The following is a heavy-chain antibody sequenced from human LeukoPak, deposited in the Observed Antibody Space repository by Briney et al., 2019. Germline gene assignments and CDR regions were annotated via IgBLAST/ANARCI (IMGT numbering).Heavy chain of an antibody. V-gene: IGHV3-23*01. CDR2: ISGSGGST. D-gene: IGHD3-22*01. J-gene: IGHJ4*02. Sequence: GGSLRLSCAASGFTFSSYAMSWVRQAPGKGLEWVSAISGSGGSTYYADSVKGRFTISRDNSKNTLYLQMNSLRAEDTAVYYCAKEGRRSSGYYSSFDYWGQGTLVTVSS. CDR1: GFTFSSYA. CDR3: AKEGRRSSGYYSSFDY.